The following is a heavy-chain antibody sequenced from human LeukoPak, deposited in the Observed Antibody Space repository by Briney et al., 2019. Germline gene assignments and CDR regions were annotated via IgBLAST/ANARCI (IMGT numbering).Heavy chain of an antibody. Sequence: PSETLSLTCTVSGGSVSSGSYYWSWIRQPPGKGLEWIGYIYYSGSTSYNPSLKSRVTISVDTSKNQFSLKLSSVTAADTAVYYCARDSVYYYGSGSALAYSYYGMDVWGKGTTVTVSS. D-gene: IGHD3-10*01. CDR3: ARDSVYYYGSGSALAYSYYGMDV. CDR2: IYYSGST. J-gene: IGHJ6*04. V-gene: IGHV4-61*01. CDR1: GGSVSSGSYY.